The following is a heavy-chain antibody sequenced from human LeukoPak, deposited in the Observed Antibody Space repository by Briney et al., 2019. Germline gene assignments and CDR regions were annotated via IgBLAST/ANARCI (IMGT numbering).Heavy chain of an antibody. CDR1: GFTFSSYE. CDR3: ARVGQQLVLDYFDY. Sequence: PGGSLRLSCAAPGFTFSSYEMNWVRQAPGKGLEWVSYISSSGSTIYYADSVKGRFTISRDNAKNSLYLQMNSLRAEDTAVYYCARVGQQLVLDYFDYWGQGTLVTVSS. CDR2: ISSSGSTI. D-gene: IGHD6-13*01. V-gene: IGHV3-48*03. J-gene: IGHJ4*02.